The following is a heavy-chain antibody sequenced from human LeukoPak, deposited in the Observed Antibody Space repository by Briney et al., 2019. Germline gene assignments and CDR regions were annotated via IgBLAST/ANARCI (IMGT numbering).Heavy chain of an antibody. J-gene: IGHJ4*02. D-gene: IGHD3-3*01. CDR2: IHYSGST. Sequence: SETLSLTCSVSGGSVRSYYWSWIRQPPGKGLEWIGYIHYSGSTNYNTSLKSRVIISIDTSKDEFSLKLSSVTAADTAVYYCAKSGLFYDFWSGQPDWGQGVLVTVSS. CDR1: GGSVRSYY. CDR3: AKSGLFYDFWSGQPD. V-gene: IGHV4-59*08.